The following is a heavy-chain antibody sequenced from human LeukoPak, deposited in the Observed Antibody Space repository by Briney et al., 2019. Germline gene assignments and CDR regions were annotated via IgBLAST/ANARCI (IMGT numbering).Heavy chain of an antibody. CDR3: ARHVIYSGVYSYWFDP. D-gene: IGHD5-12*01. CDR1: GGSITTYY. Sequence: SETLSLTCTVSGGSITTYYWSWIRQPPGKGLEWIAFIYYGGSTNYNPSLKIRVAISLDTSKNQFSLRLSSVTAADTAVYYCARHVIYSGVYSYWFDPWGLGTLVTVSS. J-gene: IGHJ5*02. V-gene: IGHV4-59*08. CDR2: IYYGGST.